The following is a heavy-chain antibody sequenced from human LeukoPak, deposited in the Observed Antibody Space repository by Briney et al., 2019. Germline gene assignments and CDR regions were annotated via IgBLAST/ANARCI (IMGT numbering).Heavy chain of an antibody. CDR1: GYTFTSYY. CDR2: INPSGGST. Sequence: GASVTVSCKASGYTFTSYYMHWVRQAPGQGLKWMGIINPSGGSTSYAQKFQGRVTMTRDTSTSTVYMELSSLRSEDTAVYYCAASSGYYSFDYWGQGTLVTVSS. V-gene: IGHV1-46*01. J-gene: IGHJ4*02. D-gene: IGHD3-22*01. CDR3: AASSGYYSFDY.